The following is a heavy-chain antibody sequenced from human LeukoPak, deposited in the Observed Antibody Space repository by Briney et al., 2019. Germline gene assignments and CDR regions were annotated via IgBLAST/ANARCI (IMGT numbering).Heavy chain of an antibody. CDR1: GFTFSSYW. CDR2: VNPQGSDT. Sequence: GGSLRLSCAASGFTFSSYWMHWVRQAPGEGLVWVSRVNPQGSDTSYTDSVKGRFTISRDNAKDSLHLQMDNLRAEDTAVYYCARARWSSTGWFLGYWGQGTLVAVSS. CDR3: ARARWSSTGWFLGY. V-gene: IGHV3-74*01. J-gene: IGHJ4*02. D-gene: IGHD6-19*01.